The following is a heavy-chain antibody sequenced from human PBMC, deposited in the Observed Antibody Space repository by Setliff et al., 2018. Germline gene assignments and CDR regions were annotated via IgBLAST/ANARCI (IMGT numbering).Heavy chain of an antibody. J-gene: IGHJ4*02. D-gene: IGHD3-22*01. CDR3: TRDFWPESSGFAFGQ. Sequence: ASVKVSCKASGGTFSSYAISWVRQAPGQGLEWMGGIIPIFGTANYAQKFQGRVTITADESTSTAYMELSSLRSEDTAVYYCTRDFWPESSGFAFGQWGQGTLVTVSS. V-gene: IGHV1-69*13. CDR2: IIPIFGTA. CDR1: GGTFSSYA.